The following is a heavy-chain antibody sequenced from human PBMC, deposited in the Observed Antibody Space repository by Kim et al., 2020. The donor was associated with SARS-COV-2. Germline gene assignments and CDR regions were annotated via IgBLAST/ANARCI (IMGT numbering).Heavy chain of an antibody. CDR1: GGSISSSSYY. Sequence: SETLSLTCTVSGGSISSSSYYWGWIRQPPGKGLEWIGSIYYSGSTYYNPSLKSRVTISVDTSKNQLSLKLSSVTAADTAVYYCATKGITMVRSWDFDYWGQGTLVTVSS. D-gene: IGHD3-10*01. V-gene: IGHV4-39*01. J-gene: IGHJ4*02. CDR3: ATKGITMVRSWDFDY. CDR2: IYYSGST.